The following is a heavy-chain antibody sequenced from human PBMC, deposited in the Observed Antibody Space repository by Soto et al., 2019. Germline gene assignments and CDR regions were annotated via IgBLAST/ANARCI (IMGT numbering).Heavy chain of an antibody. Sequence: GGSLRLSCAASGFTFSSYAMSWVHQAPGKGLEWVSAISGSGGSTYYADSVKGRFTISRDNSKNTLYLQMNSLRAGDTDVYYCAKYVGGSGYYLYYFDYWGQGTLVTVSS. D-gene: IGHD3-22*01. CDR1: GFTFSSYA. CDR2: ISGSGGST. V-gene: IGHV3-23*01. CDR3: AKYVGGSGYYLYYFDY. J-gene: IGHJ4*02.